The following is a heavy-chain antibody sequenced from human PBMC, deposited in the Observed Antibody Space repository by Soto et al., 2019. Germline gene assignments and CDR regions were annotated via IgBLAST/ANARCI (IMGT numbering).Heavy chain of an antibody. D-gene: IGHD6-19*01. V-gene: IGHV6-1*01. CDR3: ARDPPDFISAFDY. CDR2: TYYRSKWYN. Sequence: ETLALACAMSGGSVSSNSAAWNWIRQSPSRGLEWLGRTYYRSKWYNDYAVSVKSRITINPDTSKNQFSLQLNSVTPDDTAVYHCARDPPDFISAFDYWGQGSMVT. CDR1: GGSVSSNSAA. J-gene: IGHJ4*02.